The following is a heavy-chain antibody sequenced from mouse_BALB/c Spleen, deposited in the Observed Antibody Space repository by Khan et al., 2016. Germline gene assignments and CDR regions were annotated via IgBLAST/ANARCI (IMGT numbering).Heavy chain of an antibody. V-gene: IGHV2-6-7*01. D-gene: IGHD2-2*01. CDR2: IWGDGTT. Sequence: QVQLKESGPGLVAPSQSLSITCTVSGFSLIAYGVNWVRQPPGKSLEWLGMIWGDGTTDYNSALKSRLHITKDTSKSQGILKMNSLQTDDTARYYCARDGWGYYAMDYWGQGTAVTVSS. CDR1: GFSLIAYG. CDR3: ARDGWGYYAMDY. J-gene: IGHJ4*01.